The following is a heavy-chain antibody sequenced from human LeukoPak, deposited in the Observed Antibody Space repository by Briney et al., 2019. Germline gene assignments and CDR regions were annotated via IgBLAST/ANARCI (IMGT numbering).Heavy chain of an antibody. D-gene: IGHD1-14*01. Sequence: PGGSLRLSCAASGFTFSNYAMHWVRQAPGKGLEWVAFIRHDGSDIYNADSVRGRFTISRDNSKNTLYFQMNSLIYEDTAVYYCAKTGSQWGECFYYMDVWGKGTTVTVSS. V-gene: IGHV3-30*02. CDR2: IRHDGSDI. CDR3: AKTGSQWGECFYYMDV. J-gene: IGHJ6*03. CDR1: GFTFSNYA.